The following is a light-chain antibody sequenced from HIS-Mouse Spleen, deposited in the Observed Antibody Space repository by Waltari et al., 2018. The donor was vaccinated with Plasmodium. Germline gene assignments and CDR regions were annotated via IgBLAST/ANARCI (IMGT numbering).Light chain of an antibody. V-gene: IGKV3-20*01. CDR1: QSVSSSY. CDR2: GAS. CDR3: QQYGSSGT. Sequence: EIVLTQSPGTLSLSPGERDTLSCRASQSVSSSYLAWYQQKPGQAPRLLIYGASSRATGIPDRFSGSGSGTDFTLTISRLEPEDFAVYYCQQYGSSGTFGQGTKVEIK. J-gene: IGKJ1*01.